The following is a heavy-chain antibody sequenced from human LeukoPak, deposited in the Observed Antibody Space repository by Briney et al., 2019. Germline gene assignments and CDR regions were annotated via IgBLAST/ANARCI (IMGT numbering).Heavy chain of an antibody. Sequence: GGSLRLSCVASDFGSHHMHWVRQAPGKGLVWVSRVSTDGIGTAYADSVKGRFTISRDNAKNTVYLQMNSLGAEDTAVYYCARGGYSSGLDYWGQGTLVTVSS. V-gene: IGHV3-74*01. CDR3: ARGGYSSGLDY. D-gene: IGHD6-19*01. CDR1: DFGSHH. CDR2: VSTDGIGT. J-gene: IGHJ4*02.